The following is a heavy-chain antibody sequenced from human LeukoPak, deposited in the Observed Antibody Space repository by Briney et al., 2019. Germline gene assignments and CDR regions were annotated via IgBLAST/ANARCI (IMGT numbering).Heavy chain of an antibody. CDR3: ARGPITMVRGVIMLNPGMDV. CDR2: MNPNSGNT. CDR1: GYTFTSYD. D-gene: IGHD3-10*01. Sequence: ASVKVSCKASGYTFTSYDINWVRQATGQGLEWMGWMNPNSGNTGYAQKFQGRVTMTRNTSISTAYMELSSLRSEDTAVYYCARGPITMVRGVIMLNPGMDVWGQGTTVTVSS. J-gene: IGHJ6*02. V-gene: IGHV1-8*01.